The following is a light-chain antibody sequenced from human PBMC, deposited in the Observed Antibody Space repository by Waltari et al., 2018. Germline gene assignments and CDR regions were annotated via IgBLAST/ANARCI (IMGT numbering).Light chain of an antibody. V-gene: IGKV1-5*03. CDR3: QQYNTYSS. CDR2: KAS. J-gene: IGKJ2*01. Sequence: DIQMTQSPSSLSASVGDRVTITCRASQSISNWLAWYQQKPGKAPILLIYKASILKSGVPSRFSDSGSGTRFTLTISSLQPGDFATYYCQQYNTYSSFGQGTKLEIK. CDR1: QSISNW.